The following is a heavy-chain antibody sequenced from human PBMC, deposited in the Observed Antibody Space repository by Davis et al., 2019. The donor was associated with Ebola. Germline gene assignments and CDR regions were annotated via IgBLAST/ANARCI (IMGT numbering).Heavy chain of an antibody. CDR2: ISAYNGNT. D-gene: IGHD6-6*01. J-gene: IGHJ6*04. CDR3: ARDGAAARLYYYGMDV. Sequence: AASVKVFCKASGYTFTSYGISWVRQAPGQGLEWMGWISAYNGNTNYAQKLQGRVTMTTDTSTSTAYMELSSLRSEDTAVYYCARDGAAARLYYYGMDVWGKGTTVTVSS. V-gene: IGHV1-18*01. CDR1: GYTFTSYG.